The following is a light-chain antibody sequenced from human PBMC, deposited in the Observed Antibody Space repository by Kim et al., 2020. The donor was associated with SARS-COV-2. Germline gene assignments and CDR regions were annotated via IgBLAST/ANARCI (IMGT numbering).Light chain of an antibody. CDR2: GNS. V-gene: IGLV1-40*01. Sequence: QSVLTQPPSVSGAPGQRVTISCTGSSSNIGAGYDVHSYQQLPGTAPKLLIYGNSNRPSGVPDRFSGSKSGTSASLAITGLQAEDEADYYCQSYDSSLSGPNWVFGGGTKLTVL. J-gene: IGLJ3*02. CDR3: QSYDSSLSGPNWV. CDR1: SSNIGAGYD.